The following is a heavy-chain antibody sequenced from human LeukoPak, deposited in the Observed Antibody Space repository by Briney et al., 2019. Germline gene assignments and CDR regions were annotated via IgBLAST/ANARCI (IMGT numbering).Heavy chain of an antibody. CDR3: ATSVITRFDN. J-gene: IGHJ4*02. Sequence: GGSLRLSCAASGFIFTGNWIHWDRQAPGNGPVWVSRIYGDGYTNYADSVKGRFTISRDSGNNTVYLQMRSLRAEDTAVYYCATSVITRFDNWGQGTLVTVSS. CDR1: GFIFTGNW. V-gene: IGHV3-74*01. D-gene: IGHD3-16*01. CDR2: IYGDGYT.